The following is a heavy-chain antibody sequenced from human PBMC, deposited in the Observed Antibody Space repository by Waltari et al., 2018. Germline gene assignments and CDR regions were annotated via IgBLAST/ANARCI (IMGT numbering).Heavy chain of an antibody. CDR2: IYHSGGT. CDR3: ARVTSRITMVQGVISYYFDY. Sequence: QVQLQESGPGLVKPSGTLSLTCAVSGGSISSSNWWSWVRQPPGKGLEWIGEIYHSGGTNYNPSLKSRVTISVDKSKNQFSLKLSSVTAADTAVYYCARVTSRITMVQGVISYYFDYWGQGTLVTVSS. CDR1: GGSISSSNW. D-gene: IGHD3-10*01. J-gene: IGHJ4*02. V-gene: IGHV4-4*02.